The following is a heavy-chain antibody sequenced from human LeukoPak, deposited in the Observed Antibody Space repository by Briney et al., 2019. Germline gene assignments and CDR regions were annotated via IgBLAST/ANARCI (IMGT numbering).Heavy chain of an antibody. D-gene: IGHD3-10*01. CDR2: ISGSGGST. CDR1: GFTFSSYA. Sequence: PGGSLRLSCAASGFTFSSYAMSWVRQAPGKGLEWVSAISGSGGSTYYADSVKGRFTISRDNSKNTLYLQMNSLRAEDTAVYYCARDAGGSGSYPNWFDPWGQGTLVTVSS. J-gene: IGHJ5*02. V-gene: IGHV3-23*01. CDR3: ARDAGGSGSYPNWFDP.